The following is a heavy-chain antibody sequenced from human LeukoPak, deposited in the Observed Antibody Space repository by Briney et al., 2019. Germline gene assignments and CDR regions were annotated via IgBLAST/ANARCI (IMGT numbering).Heavy chain of an antibody. D-gene: IGHD5-24*01. CDR2: MNPNSGNT. J-gene: IGHJ6*03. CDR1: GYTFTGYY. V-gene: IGHV1-8*03. CDR3: ARAQFDYMDV. Sequence: ASVKVSCKASGYTFTGYYMHWVRQATGQGLEWMGWMNPNSGNTGYAQKFQGRVTITRNTSISTAYMELSSLRSEDTAVYYCARAQFDYMDVWGKGTTVAVSS.